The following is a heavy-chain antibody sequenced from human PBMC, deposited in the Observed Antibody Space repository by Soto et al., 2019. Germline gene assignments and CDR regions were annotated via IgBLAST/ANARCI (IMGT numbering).Heavy chain of an antibody. V-gene: IGHV1-18*01. D-gene: IGHD4-17*01. CDR2: ISTYNGNT. J-gene: IGHJ4*02. CDR3: AGRVDGDYDY. CDR1: GYSFTTSG. Sequence: QAQLVQSGAEVKEPGASVKVSCKASGYSFTTSGITWVRQAPGQGREWMGWISTYNGNTNYAQKLQDRVTVTTDTTTGTADMGRGSLRSDAAAVYDCAGRVDGDYDYWGQGTLGTVAS.